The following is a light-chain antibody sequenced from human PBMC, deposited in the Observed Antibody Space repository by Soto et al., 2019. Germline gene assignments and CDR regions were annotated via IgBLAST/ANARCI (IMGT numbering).Light chain of an antibody. CDR3: SSYTSSRAYV. CDR2: EVS. V-gene: IGLV2-14*01. J-gene: IGLJ1*01. Sequence: LTQPASVSGSPGQSITISCTGTSSDVGGYNYVSWYQQQSGKAPKLMIHEVSNRPSGVSNRFSGSKSGNTASLTISGLQAGDEADYYCSSYTSSRAYVFGIGTKVTVL. CDR1: SSDVGGYNY.